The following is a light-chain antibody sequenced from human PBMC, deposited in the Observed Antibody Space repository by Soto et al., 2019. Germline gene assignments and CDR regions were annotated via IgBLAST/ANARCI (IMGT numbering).Light chain of an antibody. CDR1: QGISTW. J-gene: IGKJ1*01. CDR2: DAS. V-gene: IGKV1-5*01. Sequence: DIQLTQAPYTLSASVGDGVTITCRASQGISTWLAWYQQKPGTAPKLLIYDASSLESGVPSRFSGSGSGTEFTLTISSLQPDDYATYYCQQYNSSSQTFGQGTKVDI. CDR3: QQYNSSSQT.